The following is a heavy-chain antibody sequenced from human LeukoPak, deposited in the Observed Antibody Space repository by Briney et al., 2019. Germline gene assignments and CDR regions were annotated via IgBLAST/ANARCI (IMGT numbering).Heavy chain of an antibody. V-gene: IGHV4-30-4*08. J-gene: IGHJ3*02. Sequence: SETLSLTCTVSGGSISSGDYYWSWIRQPPGKGLEWIGYIYYSGSTYYNPSLKSRVTISVDTSKNQFSLKLSSVTAADTAVYYCARDPVPVSPHDFDIWGQGTMVTVSS. D-gene: IGHD2-2*01. CDR3: ARDPVPVSPHDFDI. CDR1: GGSISSGDYY. CDR2: IYYSGST.